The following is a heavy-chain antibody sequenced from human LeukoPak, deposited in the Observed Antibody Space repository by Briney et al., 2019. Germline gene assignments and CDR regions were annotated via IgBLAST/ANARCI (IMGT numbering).Heavy chain of an antibody. Sequence: SQTLSLTCTVSGGSISSGGYYWSWIRQHPGKGLEWIGYIYYSGSTYYNPSLKSRATISVDTSKNQFSLKLSSVTAADTAVYYCARDSLGGLQGAFDIWGQGTMVTVSS. CDR2: IYYSGST. J-gene: IGHJ3*02. CDR3: ARDSLGGLQGAFDI. V-gene: IGHV4-31*03. D-gene: IGHD3-16*01. CDR1: GGSISSGGYY.